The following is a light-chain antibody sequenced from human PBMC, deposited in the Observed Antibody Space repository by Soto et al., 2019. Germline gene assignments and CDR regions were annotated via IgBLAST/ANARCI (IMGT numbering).Light chain of an antibody. V-gene: IGKV1-16*01. CDR3: QHYNSYSEA. Sequence: IQMTQSPSSLSASVGERFTITCGASQSISTYLNWYQQKPGEAPKVLIYAASSFQSGVPSRFSGSGSGTEFTLTISSLQPDDFATYYCQHYNSYSEAFGQGTKVDIK. CDR1: QSISTY. J-gene: IGKJ1*01. CDR2: AAS.